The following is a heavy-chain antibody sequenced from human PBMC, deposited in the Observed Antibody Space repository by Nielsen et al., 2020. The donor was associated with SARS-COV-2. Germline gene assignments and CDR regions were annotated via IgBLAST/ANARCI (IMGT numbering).Heavy chain of an antibody. CDR3: AKRSTRKSTVTTNYYYGMDV. Sequence: WVRQAPGQGLEWMGGIIPIFGTANYAQKFQGRVTITADGSTSTAYMELSSLRSEDTAVYYCAKRSTRKSTVTTNYYYGMDVWGQGTTVTVSS. J-gene: IGHJ6*02. CDR2: IIPIFGTA. D-gene: IGHD4-17*01. V-gene: IGHV1-69*01.